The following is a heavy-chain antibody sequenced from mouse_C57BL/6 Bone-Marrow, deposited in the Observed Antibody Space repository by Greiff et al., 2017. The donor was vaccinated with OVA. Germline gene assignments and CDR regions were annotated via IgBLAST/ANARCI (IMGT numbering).Heavy chain of an antibody. J-gene: IGHJ3*01. V-gene: IGHV1-55*01. CDR1: GYTFTSYW. Sequence: VQLQQPGAELVKPGASVKMSCKASGYTFTSYWITWVKQRPGQGLEWIGDIYPGSGSTNYNEKFKSKATLTVDTSSSTAYMQLSSLTSEDSAVYYGARPRYYGSSPAWFAYWGQGTLVTVSA. CDR3: ARPRYYGSSPAWFAY. CDR2: IYPGSGST. D-gene: IGHD1-1*01.